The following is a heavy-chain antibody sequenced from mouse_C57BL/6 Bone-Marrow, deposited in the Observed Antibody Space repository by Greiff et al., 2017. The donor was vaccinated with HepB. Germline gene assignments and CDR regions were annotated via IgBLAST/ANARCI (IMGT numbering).Heavy chain of an antibody. V-gene: IGHV5-17*01. CDR3: AMERFYAMDY. D-gene: IGHD1-1*01. CDR1: GFTFSDYG. CDR2: ISSGSSTI. J-gene: IGHJ4*01. Sequence: DVQLVESGGGLVKPGGSLKLSCAASGFTFSDYGMHWVRQAPEKGLEWVAYISSGSSTIYYADTVKGRFTISRDNAKNTLFLQMTSLRSEDTAMYYCAMERFYAMDYWGQGTSVTVSS.